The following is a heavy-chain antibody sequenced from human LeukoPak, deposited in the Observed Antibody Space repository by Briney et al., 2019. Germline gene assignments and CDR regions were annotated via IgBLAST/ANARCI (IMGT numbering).Heavy chain of an antibody. D-gene: IGHD1-7*01. CDR3: ARSTGTTTDY. Sequence: PSETLSLTCTVSGGSISSYYWSWIRQPPRKGLEWIGYIYYSGSTNYNPSLKSRVTISVDTSKNQFSLKLSSVTAADTAVYYCARSTGTTTDYWGQGTLVTVSS. CDR1: GGSISSYY. CDR2: IYYSGST. V-gene: IGHV4-59*01. J-gene: IGHJ4*02.